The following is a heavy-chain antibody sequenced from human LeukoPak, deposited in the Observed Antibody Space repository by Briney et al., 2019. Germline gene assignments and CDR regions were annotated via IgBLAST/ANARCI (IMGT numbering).Heavy chain of an antibody. J-gene: IGHJ4*02. CDR2: IRSKAYGGTT. D-gene: IGHD3-3*01. CDR1: GFTFGDYA. Sequence: GGSLRLSCTASGFTFGDYAMSWVRQAPGKGLEWVGFIRSKAYGGTTEYAASVKGRFTISRDDSKSIAYPQMNSLKTEDTAVYYCTQTKIRFLEWFIFDYWGQGTLVTVSS. CDR3: TQTKIRFLEWFIFDY. V-gene: IGHV3-49*04.